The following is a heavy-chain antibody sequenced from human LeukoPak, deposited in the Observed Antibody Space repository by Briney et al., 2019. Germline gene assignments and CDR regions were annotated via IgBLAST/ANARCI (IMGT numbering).Heavy chain of an antibody. D-gene: IGHD3-10*01. J-gene: IGHJ4*02. CDR1: GYTLTGYY. V-gene: IGHV1-2*02. CDR2: INPNSGGT. CDR3: ARFNGRGVSNDY. Sequence: ASVKVSCKASGYTLTGYYMHWVRQAPGQGLEWMGWINPNSGGTNYAQKFQGRVTMTRNTSISTAYMELSSLRSEDTAVYYCARFNGRGVSNDYWGQGTLVTVSA.